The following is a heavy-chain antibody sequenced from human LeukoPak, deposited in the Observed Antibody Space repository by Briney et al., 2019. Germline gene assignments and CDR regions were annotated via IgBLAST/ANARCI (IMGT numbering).Heavy chain of an antibody. CDR2: ISDTGGTI. CDR1: GFTFSTYE. Sequence: GGSLRLSCAASGFTFSTYEMNWVRQAPGKGLEWVSYISDTGGTIYYADSVKGRFTISRDNAKNSLYLQMNSLRAEDTAVYYCARVELAVAGGGFDYWGQGTLVTVSS. CDR3: ARVELAVAGGGFDY. D-gene: IGHD6-19*01. V-gene: IGHV3-48*03. J-gene: IGHJ4*02.